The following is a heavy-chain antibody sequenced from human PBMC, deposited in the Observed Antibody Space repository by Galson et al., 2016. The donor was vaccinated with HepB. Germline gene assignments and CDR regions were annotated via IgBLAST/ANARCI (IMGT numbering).Heavy chain of an antibody. CDR1: GFIFRGYG. V-gene: IGHV3-30*18. CDR2: DSMDGRRK. Sequence: SLRLSCAGSGFIFRGYGMHWVRQAPGKGLEWVAADSMDGRRKFYADSVRGRFTISRDNSNNMVFLQMDSLRPDDTAVYYCAKRHEYCPPVGCSVDYWGQGTLVSVSS. CDR3: AKRHEYCPPVGCSVDY. J-gene: IGHJ4*02. D-gene: IGHD2/OR15-2a*01.